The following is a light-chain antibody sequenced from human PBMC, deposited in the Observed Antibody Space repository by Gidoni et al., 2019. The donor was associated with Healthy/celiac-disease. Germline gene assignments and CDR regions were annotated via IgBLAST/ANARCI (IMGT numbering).Light chain of an antibody. CDR3: QQYNSYSQYT. V-gene: IGKV1-5*01. Sequence: DIQMTQSPSTLSASVGDRVTITCRASQSISSWLAWYQQKPGKAPKLLIYDASSLESGVPSRCSGSRSGTEFTLTISSLQPDDFATYYCQQYNSYSQYTFGQGTKLEIK. CDR2: DAS. J-gene: IGKJ2*01. CDR1: QSISSW.